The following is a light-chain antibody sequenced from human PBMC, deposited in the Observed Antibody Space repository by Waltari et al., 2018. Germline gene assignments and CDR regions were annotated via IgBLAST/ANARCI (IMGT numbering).Light chain of an antibody. V-gene: IGKV4-1*01. J-gene: IGKJ4*01. CDR2: WAS. Sequence: IVMTQSPAPLSVSLGERATINLRYRQTIFPTSDNKYYLAWYQQKPGPPHKLLIYWASIRESGVPDRFSGSGSGTDFTLTISAVQAEDAAVYYCQQYYSSPTFGGGTKVEIK. CDR1: QTIFPTSDNKYY. CDR3: QQYYSSPT.